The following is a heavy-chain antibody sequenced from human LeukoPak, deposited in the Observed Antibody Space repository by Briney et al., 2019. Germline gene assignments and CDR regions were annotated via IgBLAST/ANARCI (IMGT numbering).Heavy chain of an antibody. CDR2: IFYSGST. Sequence: SETLSLTCTVSGDSMSSYYWSWIRQPPGKGLEWIAYIFYSGSTSYNTSLKSRVAISMNTSRNQLSLKLSSVTAADTAMYYCARGPGGGSYSDAFDIWGQGTMVTVSS. CDR1: GDSMSSYY. V-gene: IGHV4-59*12. CDR3: ARGPGGGSYSDAFDI. J-gene: IGHJ3*02. D-gene: IGHD1-26*01.